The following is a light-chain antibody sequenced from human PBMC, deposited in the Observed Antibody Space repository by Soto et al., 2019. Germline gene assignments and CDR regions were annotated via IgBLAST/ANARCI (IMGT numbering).Light chain of an antibody. J-gene: IGKJ1*01. CDR1: QSVGSN. CDR3: QGYNNWSADST. V-gene: IGKV3-15*01. CDR2: GAS. Sequence: EIVMPQSPATLSVSPGERATLSCRASQSVGSNLAWYQQKPGQAPGLLIYGASTRATGIPAGFSGSGSGTVFPRSMTGLESEDFECALFQGYNNWSADSTFDQGTKVEFK.